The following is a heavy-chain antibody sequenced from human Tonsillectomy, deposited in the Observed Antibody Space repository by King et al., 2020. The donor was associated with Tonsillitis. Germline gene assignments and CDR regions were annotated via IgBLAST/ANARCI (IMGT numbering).Heavy chain of an antibody. J-gene: IGHJ6*02. CDR3: AISVDKRQPYTTEYSGMDV. CDR1: GYTFTGYY. CDR2: INPNSGGI. D-gene: IGHD5-12*01. Sequence: VQLVESGAEVKKPGASVKVSCTASGYTFTGYYMHWVRQAPGQGLEWMGWINPNSGGINYAKKFQGRVTMTRDTSISTAYMEMSRLRSDDTAVYYCAISVDKRQPYTTEYSGMDVWGQGATVTVSS. V-gene: IGHV1-2*02.